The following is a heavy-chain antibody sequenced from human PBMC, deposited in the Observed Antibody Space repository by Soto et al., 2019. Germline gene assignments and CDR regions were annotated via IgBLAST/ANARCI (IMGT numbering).Heavy chain of an antibody. CDR1: GFTFGTYW. CDR3: AKDERFSASVY. Sequence: GGSLRLSCTASGFTFGTYWMSWVRQAPWKGLEWVANVNQDGSQKSFVNSVKGRFTISRDNAKNSLYLQMDSLTAQHTAVSYCAKDERFSASVYWGQGIMATV. V-gene: IGHV3-7*01. CDR2: VNQDGSQK. D-gene: IGHD3-3*01. J-gene: IGHJ4*02.